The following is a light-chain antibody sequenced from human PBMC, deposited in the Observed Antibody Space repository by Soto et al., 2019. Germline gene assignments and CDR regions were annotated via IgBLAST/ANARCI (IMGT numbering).Light chain of an antibody. J-gene: IGKJ1*01. V-gene: IGKV1-39*01. CDR1: QTVSKF. Sequence: DVQMTQSPSSLSASVGDSVTIACRASQTVSKFVNWYQQKPGKVPDLLIYSASTLYSGVPSRFSGSGSGTEFTLTISNLQPEDFATYYCQQTYSLPRTFAQRTKVDIK. CDR2: SAS. CDR3: QQTYSLPRT.